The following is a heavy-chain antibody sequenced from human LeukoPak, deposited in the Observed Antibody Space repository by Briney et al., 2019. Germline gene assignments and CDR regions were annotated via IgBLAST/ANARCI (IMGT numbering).Heavy chain of an antibody. J-gene: IGHJ4*02. CDR2: ISSSSLII. CDR1: GFTYRTYT. Sequence: GGSLRLSCAASGFTYRTYTMNWVRQAPGKGLEWVSYISSSSLIIDYADSVKGRFTISRDNSKNTLYLQMNSLRAEDTAVYYCAKAGGDSRRSEVDYWGQGTLVTVSS. CDR3: AKAGGDSRRSEVDY. V-gene: IGHV3-48*01. D-gene: IGHD4-17*01.